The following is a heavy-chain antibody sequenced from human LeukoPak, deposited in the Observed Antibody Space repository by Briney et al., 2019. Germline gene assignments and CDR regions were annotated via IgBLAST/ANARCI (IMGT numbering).Heavy chain of an antibody. V-gene: IGHV1-46*01. Sequence: ASVKVSCKASGYTFTAYYIQWVRQAPGQGLEWMGTIRPGDTRTTYAQKFQGRVTMTWDMSTTTAYMELSSLRSEDTAVYYCAREAWELLSRGGGDWFDPWGQGTLVTVSS. CDR1: GYTFTAYY. CDR3: AREAWELLSRGGGDWFDP. J-gene: IGHJ5*02. D-gene: IGHD1-26*01. CDR2: IRPGDTRT.